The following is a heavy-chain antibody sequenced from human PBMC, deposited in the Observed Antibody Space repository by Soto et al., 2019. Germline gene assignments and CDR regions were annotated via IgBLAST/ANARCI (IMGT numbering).Heavy chain of an antibody. CDR1: GFTFSSYW. J-gene: IGHJ4*02. CDR2: IKQDGSEK. CDR3: ARDKATAAGKGGIDY. Sequence: GGSLRLSCAASGFTFSSYWMSWVRQAPGKGLEWVANIKQDGSEKYYVDSVKGRFTISRDNAKNSLYLQMNSLRAEDTAVDYCARDKATAAGKGGIDYWGQGTLVTVSS. V-gene: IGHV3-7*01. D-gene: IGHD6-13*01.